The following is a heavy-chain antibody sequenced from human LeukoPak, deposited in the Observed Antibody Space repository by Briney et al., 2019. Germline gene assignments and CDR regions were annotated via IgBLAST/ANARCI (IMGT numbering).Heavy chain of an antibody. D-gene: IGHD2-15*01. CDR1: GGSISSYY. Sequence: SETLSLTCTVSGGSISSYYWSWIRQPPGKGLEWIGYIYYSGSTNYNPSLKSRVTISVDTSKNQFSLKLSSVTAADTAVYYCARGLVVLAATSWAFDIWGHGTMVTVSS. CDR2: IYYSGST. J-gene: IGHJ3*02. CDR3: ARGLVVLAATSWAFDI. V-gene: IGHV4-59*01.